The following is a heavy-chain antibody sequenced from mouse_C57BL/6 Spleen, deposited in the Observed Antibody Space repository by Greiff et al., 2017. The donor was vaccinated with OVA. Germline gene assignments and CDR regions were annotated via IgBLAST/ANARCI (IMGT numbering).Heavy chain of an antibody. CDR2: ISYSGST. J-gene: IGHJ1*03. Sequence: EVQLQESGPGMVKPSQSLSLTCTVTGYSITSGYDWHWIRHFPGNKLEWMGYISYSGSTNYNPSLKSRISITHDTSKNHFFLKLNSVTTEDTATYYCARGGQGYFDVWGTGTTVTVSS. CDR3: ARGGQGYFDV. V-gene: IGHV3-1*01. CDR1: GYSITSGYD. D-gene: IGHD3-3*01.